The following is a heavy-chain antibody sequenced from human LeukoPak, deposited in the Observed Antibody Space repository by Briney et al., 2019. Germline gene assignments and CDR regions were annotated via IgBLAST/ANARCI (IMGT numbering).Heavy chain of an antibody. J-gene: IGHJ6*03. CDR2: ISWNSGSI. CDR3: AKDRCSNGIGCYYYYMDV. D-gene: IGHD2-8*01. CDR1: GFTFNDYA. V-gene: IGHV3-9*01. Sequence: QPGGSLRLSCAASGFTFNDYAMHWVRQAPGKGLEWVAGISWNSGSIGYADSVKGRFTISRDSSKNILYLQMNSLRAEDTDVYYCAKDRCSNGIGCYYYYMDVWGKGTTVTISS.